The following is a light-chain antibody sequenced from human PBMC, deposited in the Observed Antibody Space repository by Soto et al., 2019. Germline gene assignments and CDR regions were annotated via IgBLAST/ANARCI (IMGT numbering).Light chain of an antibody. CDR2: DPY. Sequence: IVVTKSASALSLSPGERATLSCRAGQSVSNHLAWYQQKPGQAPRLLMYDPYNRATGIPARFSGSGSGTDFTLTISSLEPEDYAGYYCQQQQIGLTCGGGTKG. CDR3: QQQQIGLT. V-gene: IGKV3-11*01. J-gene: IGKJ4*01. CDR1: QSVSNH.